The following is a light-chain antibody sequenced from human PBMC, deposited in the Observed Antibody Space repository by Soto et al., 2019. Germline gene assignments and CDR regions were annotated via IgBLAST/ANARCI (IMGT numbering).Light chain of an antibody. CDR2: NDN. CDR1: SSNIGAGYH. CDR3: QSFDSSLSGGVI. Sequence: QSVLTQPPSVSGAPGQRVTISCSGSSSNIGAGYHVNWYRQLPGTAPKLLIYNDNNRPSGVPDRFSGSKSGTSASLAITGLQADDEADYYCQSFDSSLSGGVIFGGGTKLTVL. V-gene: IGLV1-40*01. J-gene: IGLJ2*01.